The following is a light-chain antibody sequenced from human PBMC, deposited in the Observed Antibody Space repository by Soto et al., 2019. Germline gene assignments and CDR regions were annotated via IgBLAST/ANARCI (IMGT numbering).Light chain of an antibody. CDR2: AAS. V-gene: IGKV1-39*01. CDR1: QSIGNH. J-gene: IGKJ5*01. CDR3: QQGYTSAIT. Sequence: DIQMSQSLSSLSASVGDRATITCRASQSIGNHLNWYQQKPGKAPKFLIYAASTLQSGVASRFSGRGSGTDFTLTVNSLQPEDFATYYCQQGYTSAITFSRGTRLEIK.